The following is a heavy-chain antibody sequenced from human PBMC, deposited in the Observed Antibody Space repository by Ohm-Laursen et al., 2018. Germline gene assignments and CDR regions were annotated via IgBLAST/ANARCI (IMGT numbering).Heavy chain of an antibody. CDR3: SAAAGTWYFDL. J-gene: IGHJ2*01. CDR2: INPNSGGT. V-gene: IGHV1-2*02. D-gene: IGHD6-13*01. CDR1: GYTFTGYY. Sequence: ASVKVSCKASGYTFTGYYMHWVRQAPGQGLEWMGWINPNSGGTNYAQKFQGRVTMTRDTSISTAYMELSRLRSDDPAVYYCSAAAGTWYFDLWGRGTLVTVSS.